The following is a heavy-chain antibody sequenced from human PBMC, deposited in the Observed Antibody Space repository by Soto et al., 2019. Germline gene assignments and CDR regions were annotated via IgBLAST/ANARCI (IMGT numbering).Heavy chain of an antibody. Sequence: SETLSLTCVVSGGSFSTYYYSWIRQSPGKGLEWIGEINHNGNNNYSPSLKSRVTMSLDTSKNQFSLKLTSVTAADTAVYYCARGGGNDWQVAFDIWGQGTMVTVSS. D-gene: IGHD3-9*01. CDR2: INHNGNN. V-gene: IGHV4-34*01. CDR1: GGSFSTYY. CDR3: ARGGGNDWQVAFDI. J-gene: IGHJ3*02.